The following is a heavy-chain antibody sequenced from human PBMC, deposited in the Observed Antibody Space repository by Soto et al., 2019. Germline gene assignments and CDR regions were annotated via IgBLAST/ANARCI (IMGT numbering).Heavy chain of an antibody. CDR2: IRSKAYGGTT. V-gene: IGHV3-49*03. CDR1: GFTFGDYA. J-gene: IGHJ6*02. Sequence: GGSLRLSCTASGFTFGDYAMSWFRQAPGKGLEWVGFIRSKAYGGTTEYAASVKGRFTISGDDSKSIAYLQMNSLKTEDTAVYYCTRGGDYYDSSGYYAPPYYYYYYGMDVWGQGTTVTVSS. D-gene: IGHD3-22*01. CDR3: TRGGDYYDSSGYYAPPYYYYYYGMDV.